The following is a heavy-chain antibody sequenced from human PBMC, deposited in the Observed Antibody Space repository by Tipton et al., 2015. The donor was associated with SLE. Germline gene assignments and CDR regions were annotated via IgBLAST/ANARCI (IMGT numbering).Heavy chain of an antibody. J-gene: IGHJ4*02. CDR2: INHSGST. V-gene: IGHV4-34*01. CDR1: GGSFSAYY. Sequence: LRLSCAVYGGSFSAYYWSWIRQPPGKGLEWIGEINHSGSTNYNPSLKSRVTISVDTSKNQFSLKVASVTAADTAVYYCARHGGYYFDYWGQGTLVTVSS. CDR3: ARHGGYYFDY. D-gene: IGHD4-23*01.